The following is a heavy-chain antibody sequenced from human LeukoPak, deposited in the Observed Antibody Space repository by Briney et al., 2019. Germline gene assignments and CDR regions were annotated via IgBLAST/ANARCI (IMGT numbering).Heavy chain of an antibody. V-gene: IGHV3-64*02. D-gene: IGHD4-23*01. CDR3: ARDHRRNSSVY. CDR2: INYKGGTT. J-gene: IGHJ4*02. Sequence: GGSLRLSCAASGFTLSSFSMHWVRQSPGRGLEYVSAINYKGGTTYYADSVKGRFTISRDNSKNTLYLQMNSLRAGDTAVYYCARDHRRNSSVYWGQGTLVTVSS. CDR1: GFTLSSFS.